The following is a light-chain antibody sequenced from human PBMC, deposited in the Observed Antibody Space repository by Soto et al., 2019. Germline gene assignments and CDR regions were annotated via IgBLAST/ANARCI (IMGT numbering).Light chain of an antibody. CDR3: YSYAGSYTFYV. V-gene: IGLV2-11*01. J-gene: IGLJ1*01. CDR2: DVS. Sequence: LTQPRSVSGSPGQSVTISCTGTSSDVGGYNYVSWYQQHPGKAPKLMIYDVSKRPSGVPDRFSGSKSGNTASLTISGLQAEDEADYYCYSYAGSYTFYVFGTGTKVTVL. CDR1: SSDVGGYNY.